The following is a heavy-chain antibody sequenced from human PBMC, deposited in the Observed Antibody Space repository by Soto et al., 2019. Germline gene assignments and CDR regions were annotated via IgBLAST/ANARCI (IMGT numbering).Heavy chain of an antibody. CDR3: ASGYCANGVCHTVDGGDV. D-gene: IGHD2-8*01. J-gene: IGHJ6*02. V-gene: IGHV1-69*01. CDR1: GDTFSNYG. Sequence: QVQLVQSGAEVKKPGSSVKVSYKASGDTFSNYGFSWVRQAPGQGLEWMGRIIPIFETTTYAQKFQGRVTITADESTSTAYMELSSLTSEDTAVYYCASGYCANGVCHTVDGGDVWGQGTTVTVS. CDR2: IIPIFETT.